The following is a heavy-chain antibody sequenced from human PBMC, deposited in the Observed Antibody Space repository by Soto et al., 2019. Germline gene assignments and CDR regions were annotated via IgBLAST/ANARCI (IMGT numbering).Heavy chain of an antibody. CDR3: ARAKFEANYDFWSGYPRLYFDY. CDR2: INHSGST. J-gene: IGHJ4*02. Sequence: TLEILSLTCAVYGGSFSGYYWSWIRQPPGKGLEWIGEINHSGSTNYNPSLKSRVTISVDTSKNQFSLKLSSVTAADTAVYYCARAKFEANYDFWSGYPRLYFDYWGQGTLVTVSS. CDR1: GGSFSGYY. V-gene: IGHV4-34*01. D-gene: IGHD3-3*01.